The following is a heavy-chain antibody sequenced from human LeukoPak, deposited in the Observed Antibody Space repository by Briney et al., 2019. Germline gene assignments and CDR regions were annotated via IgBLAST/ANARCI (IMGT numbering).Heavy chain of an antibody. CDR2: FDPANGGK. Sequence: ASVKVSCKVSGNTLTEVSMHWVRQAPAKGLQWIGGFDPANGGKIYAQQFQGRVTMTEDTSTDTAYMELNSLRSADTAVYYCVAEGCSGGICYPYFDLWGRGTLVIVSS. CDR1: GNTLTEVS. D-gene: IGHD2-15*01. CDR3: VAEGCSGGICYPYFDL. V-gene: IGHV1-24*01. J-gene: IGHJ2*01.